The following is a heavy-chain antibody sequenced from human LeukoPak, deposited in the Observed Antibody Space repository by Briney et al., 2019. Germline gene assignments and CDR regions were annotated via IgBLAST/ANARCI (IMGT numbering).Heavy chain of an antibody. CDR3: AREDSGSYYYYYYMDV. D-gene: IGHD1-26*01. CDR2: INPNSGGT. V-gene: IGHV1-2*06. J-gene: IGHJ6*03. CDR1: GYTFTGYY. Sequence: ASVKVSCKASGYTFTGYYMHWVRQAPGQGLEWMGRINPNSGGTNYAQKFQGRVTMTRDTSISTAYMELSRLRSDDTAVYYCAREDSGSYYYYYYMDVWGKGTTVTVSS.